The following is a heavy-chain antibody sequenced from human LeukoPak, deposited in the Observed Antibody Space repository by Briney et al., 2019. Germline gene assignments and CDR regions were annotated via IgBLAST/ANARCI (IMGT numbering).Heavy chain of an antibody. J-gene: IGHJ1*01. D-gene: IGHD5-24*01. CDR2: IKSKTDGGTT. V-gene: IGHV3-15*07. Sequence: GGSLRLSCAASGFIFTNAWMNWVRQAPGKGLEWVGRIKSKTDGGTTDNAAPVKGRFTVSRDDSKSKLYPQMNSLKTEDTAMYYCIRYGYNLLEYSQHWGQGTLVTVSS. CDR1: GFIFTNAW. CDR3: IRYGYNLLEYSQH.